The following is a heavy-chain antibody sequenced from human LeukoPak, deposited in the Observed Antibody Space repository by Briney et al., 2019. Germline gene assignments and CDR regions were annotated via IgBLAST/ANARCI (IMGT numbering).Heavy chain of an antibody. CDR3: AKAPGVYCSSTSCYLDY. Sequence: GGSLRLSCAASGFTFSHYWMSWVRQAPGKGLEWVSGISGSGGSTYYADSVKGRFTISRDNSKNTLYLQMNSLRAEDTAVYYCAKAPGVYCSSTSCYLDYWGQGTLVTVSS. J-gene: IGHJ4*02. V-gene: IGHV3-23*01. CDR2: ISGSGGST. D-gene: IGHD2-2*01. CDR1: GFTFSHYW.